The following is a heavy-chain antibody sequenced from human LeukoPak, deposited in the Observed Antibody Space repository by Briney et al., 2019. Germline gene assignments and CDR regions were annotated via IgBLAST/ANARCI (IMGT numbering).Heavy chain of an antibody. D-gene: IGHD1-26*01. CDR2: IYYSGST. Sequence: SETLSLTCTVSGGSISSYYWSWIRQPPGKGLEWIGYIYYSGSTNYNPSLKSRVTISVDTSKNQFSLKLSSVTAADTAVYYCARQGCGWELLKEDAFDIWGQGTMVTVSS. CDR3: ARQGCGWELLKEDAFDI. CDR1: GGSISSYY. V-gene: IGHV4-59*08. J-gene: IGHJ3*02.